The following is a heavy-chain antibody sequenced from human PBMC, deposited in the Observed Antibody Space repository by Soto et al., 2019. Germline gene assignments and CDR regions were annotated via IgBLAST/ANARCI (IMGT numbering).Heavy chain of an antibody. V-gene: IGHV3-23*01. CDR2: ISGSGGST. D-gene: IGHD3-9*01. J-gene: IGHJ5*02. Sequence: GGSLRLSCAASGFTFSSYAMSWVRQAPGKGLEWVSAISGSGGSTYYADSVKGRFTISRDNSKNTLYLQMNSLRAEDTAVYYCAKDIGSGESTGYNHPFDPWGQGTLVTVSS. CDR3: AKDIGSGESTGYNHPFDP. CDR1: GFTFSSYA.